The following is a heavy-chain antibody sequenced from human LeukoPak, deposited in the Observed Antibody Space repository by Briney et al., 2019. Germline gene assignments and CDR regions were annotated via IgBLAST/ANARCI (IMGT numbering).Heavy chain of an antibody. Sequence: SETLSLTCVVYGGSFSGYFWSWIRQPPGKGLEWIGEINHSGSSDYNPSLKSRVTISVDTSKNQISLNLSSVTAADTAVYYCARPMVRGPARAFDYWGQGTLDPVYS. V-gene: IGHV4-34*01. J-gene: IGHJ4*02. CDR3: ARPMVRGPARAFDY. CDR1: GGSFSGYF. CDR2: INHSGSS. D-gene: IGHD3-10*01.